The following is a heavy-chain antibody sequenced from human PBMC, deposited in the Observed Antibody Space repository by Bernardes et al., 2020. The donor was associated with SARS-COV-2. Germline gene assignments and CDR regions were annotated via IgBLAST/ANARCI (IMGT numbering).Heavy chain of an antibody. CDR3: ARRFCTASGCSANFYGLGV. D-gene: IGHD2-8*02. CDR2: IWYDGSTK. V-gene: IGHV3-33*08. Sequence: EGSLRLSCAASGFTFSSYWMSWVRQAPGKGLEWVAVIWYDGSTKYYTDSVKGRFTISRDNSKNMLYLQMNGLREEDTAIYYCARRFCTASGCSANFYGLGVWGLGTTVIVSS. J-gene: IGHJ6*02. CDR1: GFTFSSYW.